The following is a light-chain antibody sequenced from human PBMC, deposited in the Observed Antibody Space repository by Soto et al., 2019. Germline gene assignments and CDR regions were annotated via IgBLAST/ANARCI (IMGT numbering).Light chain of an antibody. CDR1: SSDVGGYNY. CDR2: EVS. V-gene: IGLV2-14*01. CDR3: SSYTSSNTLVV. J-gene: IGLJ2*01. Sequence: QSALTQPASVSGSPGQSITISCTGTSSDVGGYNYVSWYRQHPGKAPKLMIYEVSNRPSGVSDRFSGSKSDNTASLTISGLQAEDEADYYCSSYTSSNTLVVFGGGTKLTVL.